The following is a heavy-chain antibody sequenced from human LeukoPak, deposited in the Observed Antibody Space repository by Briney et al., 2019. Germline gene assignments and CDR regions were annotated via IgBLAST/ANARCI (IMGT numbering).Heavy chain of an antibody. CDR3: ARVAVAIRYNWFDP. CDR2: IYYSGST. Sequence: PSETLSLTCTVSGGSISSGGYYWSWIRQHPGKGLEWIGYIYYSGSTNYNPSLKSRVTISVDTSKNQFSLKLSSVTAADTAVYYCARVAVAIRYNWFDPWGQGTLVTVSS. CDR1: GGSISSGGYY. V-gene: IGHV4-61*08. D-gene: IGHD6-19*01. J-gene: IGHJ5*02.